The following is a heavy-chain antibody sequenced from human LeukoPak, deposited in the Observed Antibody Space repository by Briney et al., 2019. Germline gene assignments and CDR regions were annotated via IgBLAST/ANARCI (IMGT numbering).Heavy chain of an antibody. V-gene: IGHV3-7*03. CDR3: SRRLDY. Sequence: GGSLKLSCAASGFTFSGSTMHWVRQAPGKGLEWVANIRADGTEKYYVDSVKGRFTISRDNAKNSLYLQLNSLRVEDTAVYYCSRRLDYWGQGTLVTVSS. CDR2: IRADGTEK. J-gene: IGHJ4*02. CDR1: GFTFSGST.